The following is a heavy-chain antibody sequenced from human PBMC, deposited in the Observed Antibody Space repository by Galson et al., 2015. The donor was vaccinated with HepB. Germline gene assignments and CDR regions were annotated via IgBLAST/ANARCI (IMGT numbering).Heavy chain of an antibody. J-gene: IGHJ5*02. CDR2: IFPGDSDT. CDR1: GSRFDNYW. CDR3: ARSLDSSSLYERAYNWFDP. D-gene: IGHD6-13*01. V-gene: IGHV5-51*01. Sequence: QSGAEVKKPGESLKISCKGSGSRFDNYWIGWVRQMPGKGLEWMGLIFPGDSDTRYSPSFQGQVTISVDKSTSTAYLQWSSLKASDTAMYYCARSLDSSSLYERAYNWFDPWGHGTLVTVSS.